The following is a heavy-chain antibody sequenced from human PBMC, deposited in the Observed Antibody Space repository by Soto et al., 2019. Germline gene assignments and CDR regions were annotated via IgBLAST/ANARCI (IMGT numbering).Heavy chain of an antibody. V-gene: IGHV1-69*01. Sequence: QVQLVQSGAEVKKPGSSVKVSCKASGGTFSSYAISWVRQAPGQGLEWMGGIIPIFGTANYAQKVQGRVTITADESTSTAYMELRSLRAEDTAVYYCSSAGYYYDSSGSEPDYYYRMDVWGQGTTVTVSS. CDR1: GGTFSSYA. CDR3: SSAGYYYDSSGSEPDYYYRMDV. D-gene: IGHD3-22*01. J-gene: IGHJ6*02. CDR2: IIPIFGTA.